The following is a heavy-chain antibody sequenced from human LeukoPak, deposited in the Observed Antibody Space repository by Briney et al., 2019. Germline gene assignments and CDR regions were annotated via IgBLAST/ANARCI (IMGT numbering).Heavy chain of an antibody. CDR1: DGSISIYY. Sequence: PSETLSLTCTVSDGSISIYYWNWIRQPPGKGLEWIGYIYNSGSSTIYNPSLKSRVTISVDTSKNQFSLKLSSVTAADTAVYYCASAPRIAAAGSWFDPWGQGTLVTVSS. J-gene: IGHJ5*02. V-gene: IGHV4-59*01. CDR2: IYNSGSST. CDR3: ASAPRIAAAGSWFDP. D-gene: IGHD6-13*01.